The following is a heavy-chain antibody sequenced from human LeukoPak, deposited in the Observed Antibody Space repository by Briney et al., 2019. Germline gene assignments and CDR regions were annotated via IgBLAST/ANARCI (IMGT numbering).Heavy chain of an antibody. CDR3: ASRGPAAYCSNGSCS. D-gene: IGHD2-15*01. CDR2: IKQDGSEK. J-gene: IGHJ5*02. CDR1: GLTFSSYW. V-gene: IGHV3-7*01. Sequence: GGFLRLSCAASGLTFSSYWMTWVRQAPGKGLEWVANIKQDGSEKYYVDSVKGRFIISRDNAKNSLYLQMNSLRVEDTAVYYCASRGPAAYCSNGSCSWGQGTLVTVPS.